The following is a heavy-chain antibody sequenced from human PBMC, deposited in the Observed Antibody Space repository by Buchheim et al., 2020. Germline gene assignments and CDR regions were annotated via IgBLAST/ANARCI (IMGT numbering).Heavy chain of an antibody. CDR1: GGSISSYY. CDR2: IYYSGST. Sequence: QVQLQESGPGLVKPSETLSLTCTVSGGSISSYYWSWIRQPPGKGLEWIGYIYYSGSTNYNPSLKSRVTISVATSKNQFSPKLSSVTAADTAVYYCARSSYYDFWSGYYRGFDYWGQGTL. D-gene: IGHD3-3*01. J-gene: IGHJ4*02. CDR3: ARSSYYDFWSGYYRGFDY. V-gene: IGHV4-59*01.